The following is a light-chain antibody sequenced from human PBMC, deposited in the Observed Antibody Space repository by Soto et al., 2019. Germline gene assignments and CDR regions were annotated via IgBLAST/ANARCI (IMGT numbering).Light chain of an antibody. CDR2: ASS. V-gene: IGKV1-39*01. CDR1: QTIINY. Sequence: DIQMTQSPSSLSASVGDRATITCRASQTIINYLNWYQKKPGKAPKLLIYASSTLQSGVPSRISGSGSGTDFNLTISSLQPEDFATYFCQQSYGSPLTFGGGTKVEIK. J-gene: IGKJ4*01. CDR3: QQSYGSPLT.